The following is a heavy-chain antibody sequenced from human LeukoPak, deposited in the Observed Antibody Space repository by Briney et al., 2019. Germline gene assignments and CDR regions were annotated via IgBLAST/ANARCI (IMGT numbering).Heavy chain of an antibody. CDR2: VNGDVSTT. Sequence: QSGRSLRLSCAASGFSFNKYWMRWVRHTPGKGLWWVSRVNGDVSTTSYADSVRGGFTISRDNAKNTLYLQMTSLRAEDTAVYYVANGNYDDSRGYYTFGHWGQGTLVTVSS. J-gene: IGHJ4*02. CDR1: GFSFNKYW. D-gene: IGHD3-22*01. V-gene: IGHV3-74*01. CDR3: ANGNYDDSRGYYTFGH.